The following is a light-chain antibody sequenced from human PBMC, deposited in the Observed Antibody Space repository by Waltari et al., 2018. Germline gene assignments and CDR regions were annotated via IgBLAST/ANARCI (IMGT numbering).Light chain of an antibody. J-gene: IGLJ3*02. CDR1: TPNIRNNY. CDR2: EDN. CDR3: GTWDSSLSIGV. V-gene: IGLV1-51*01. Sequence: QSVLTQAPSVSAAPGQTVTIPCSGSTPNIRNNYVSWYQQFPGTAPRLLIYEDNRRPSGIPDRFSGSKSGASATLGITGLQTGDEANYYCGTWDSSLSIGVLGGGTRVTVL.